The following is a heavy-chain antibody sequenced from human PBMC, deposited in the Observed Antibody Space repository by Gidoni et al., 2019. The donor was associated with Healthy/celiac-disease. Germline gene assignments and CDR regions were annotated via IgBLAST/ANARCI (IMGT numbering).Heavy chain of an antibody. CDR1: GFTFSSYA. Sequence: QVQLVESGGGVVQPGRSLSLSCAASGFTFSSYAMHWVRQAPGKGLEWVAVISYDGSNKYYADSVKGRFTISRDNSKNTLYLQMNSLRAEDTAVYYCARDKGAEYSSSSGAFDYWGQGTLVTVSS. J-gene: IGHJ4*02. V-gene: IGHV3-30-3*01. D-gene: IGHD6-6*01. CDR2: ISYDGSNK. CDR3: ARDKGAEYSSSSGAFDY.